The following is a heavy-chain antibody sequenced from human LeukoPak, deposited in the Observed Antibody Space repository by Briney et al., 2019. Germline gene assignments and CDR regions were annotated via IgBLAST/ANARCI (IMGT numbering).Heavy chain of an antibody. J-gene: IGHJ1*01. CDR1: GGSISSYY. CDR3: AGWYDSSGYYGEYFQH. Sequence: PSETLSLTCTVSGGSISSYYWSWIRQPPGKGLEWIGYIYYSGSTNYNPSLKSRVTISVDTSKNQFSLKLSSVTAADTAVYYCAGWYDSSGYYGEYFQHWGQGTLVTVSS. V-gene: IGHV4-59*08. D-gene: IGHD3-22*01. CDR2: IYYSGST.